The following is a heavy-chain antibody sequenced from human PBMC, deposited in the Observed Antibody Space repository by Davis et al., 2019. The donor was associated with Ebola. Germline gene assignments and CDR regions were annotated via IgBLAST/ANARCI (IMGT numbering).Heavy chain of an antibody. D-gene: IGHD3-22*01. J-gene: IGHJ4*02. CDR2: IYYSGSP. CDR3: ARDYYDSSGYLHYFDY. Sequence: MPSETLSLTCTVSGYSISSGYYWGWIRQPPGKGLEWIGYIYYSGSPNYHPSLKSRVTISVDKSKNQFSLKLKSVTAADTAVYYCARDYYDSSGYLHYFDYWGQGTLVTVSS. CDR1: GYSISSGYY. V-gene: IGHV4-61*05.